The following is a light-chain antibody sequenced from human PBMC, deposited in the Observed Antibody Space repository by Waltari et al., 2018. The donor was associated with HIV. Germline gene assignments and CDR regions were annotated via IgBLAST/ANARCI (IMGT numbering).Light chain of an antibody. CDR2: EVK. Sequence: QSALTQPASVSGSPGQSITISCSGASTDIGASDYVSWYRQLPDSAPRLSLYEVKKRPSGVSSRVSGSKSGNTASLTISGLQVEDEAVYFCSSYSTGDTLVLFGGGTRLTVL. J-gene: IGLJ2*01. V-gene: IGLV2-14*01. CDR1: STDIGASDY. CDR3: SSYSTGDTLVL.